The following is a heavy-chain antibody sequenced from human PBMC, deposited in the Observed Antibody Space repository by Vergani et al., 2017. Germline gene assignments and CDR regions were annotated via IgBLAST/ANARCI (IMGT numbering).Heavy chain of an antibody. V-gene: IGHV4-34*01. Sequence: QVQLQQWGAGLLKPSETLSLTCAVYGGSFSGYYWSWIRQPPGKGLEWFGEINHSGSTNYNPSLKSRVTISVHTSKNQFSLKLSSVTAADTAVYYCARLQARTGTFYYFDYWGQGTLVTVSS. CDR3: ARLQARTGTFYYFDY. CDR1: GGSFSGYY. CDR2: INHSGST. D-gene: IGHD1-7*01. J-gene: IGHJ4*02.